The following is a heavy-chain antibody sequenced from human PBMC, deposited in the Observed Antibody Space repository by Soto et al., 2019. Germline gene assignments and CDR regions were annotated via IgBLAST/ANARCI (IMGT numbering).Heavy chain of an antibody. D-gene: IGHD7-27*01. CDR2: IFYNGGA. Sequence: LQESVPGLVKASETLSLSCSVSFGPMRGYYWSWIRQPPGKGLEWIANIFYNGGANYNPSLMSRVTISVDKSKNSFSLRLTSVTPADTAFYYCARDGDHDYFDGMDSWGHGTTVTVS. V-gene: IGHV4-59*01. J-gene: IGHJ6*02. CDR1: FGPMRGYY. CDR3: ARDGDHDYFDGMDS.